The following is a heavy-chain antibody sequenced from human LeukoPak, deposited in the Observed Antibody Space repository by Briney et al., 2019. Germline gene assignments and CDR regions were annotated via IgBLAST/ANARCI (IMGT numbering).Heavy chain of an antibody. CDR3: ARAPNILTGYLDY. V-gene: IGHV4-38-2*02. Sequence: SETLSLTCTVSGYSISSGFFSGWIRQPPGKGLEWIGSISHRGNTYYNPSLKSRITISVDTSKNQFSLRLSSVTAADTAVYYCARAPNILTGYLDYWGQGTLVTVSS. CDR2: ISHRGNT. D-gene: IGHD3-9*01. J-gene: IGHJ4*02. CDR1: GYSISSGFF.